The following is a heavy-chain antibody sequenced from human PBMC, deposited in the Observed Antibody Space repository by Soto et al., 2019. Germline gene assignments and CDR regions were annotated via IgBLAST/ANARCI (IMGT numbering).Heavy chain of an antibody. V-gene: IGHV3-23*01. Sequence: EVQLLQSGGGLVQPGGSLRLSCAASGFTFSSYAISWVRQAPGKGLEWVSAISNSGGNTYYADSVMGRFTISRDNSKNTLFLQMNSLRAEDTAIYHCAKEWGRPLDYWGQGTLVTVSS. CDR1: GFTFSSYA. CDR3: AKEWGRPLDY. J-gene: IGHJ4*02. D-gene: IGHD7-27*01. CDR2: ISNSGGNT.